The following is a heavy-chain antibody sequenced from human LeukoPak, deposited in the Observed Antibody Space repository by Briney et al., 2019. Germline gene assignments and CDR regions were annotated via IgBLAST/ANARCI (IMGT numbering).Heavy chain of an antibody. CDR2: INLSGST. Sequence: PSETLSLTCAVYGGSFSGYYWSWIRQPPGKGLEWIGEINLSGSTNYNPSLKSRVTISVDTSKNQFSLKLSSVTAADTAVYYCARGGLRERLPTRTLDYWGQGTLVTVSS. D-gene: IGHD6-25*01. CDR1: GGSFSGYY. J-gene: IGHJ4*02. V-gene: IGHV4-34*01. CDR3: ARGGLRERLPTRTLDY.